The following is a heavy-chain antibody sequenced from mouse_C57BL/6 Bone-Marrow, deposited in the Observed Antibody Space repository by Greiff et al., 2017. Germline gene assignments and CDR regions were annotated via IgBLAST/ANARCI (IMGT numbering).Heavy chain of an antibody. CDR3: TYGSSFPFAY. J-gene: IGHJ3*01. Sequence: VQLQQSGAELVRPGASVKLSCTASGFNIKDDYMHWVKQRPEQGLEWIGWLDPENGDTEYASKFQGKATITADTSSNTAYLQLSSLTSEDAAVYYCTYGSSFPFAYWCQGTLVTVSA. CDR2: LDPENGDT. V-gene: IGHV14-4*01. CDR1: GFNIKDDY. D-gene: IGHD1-1*01.